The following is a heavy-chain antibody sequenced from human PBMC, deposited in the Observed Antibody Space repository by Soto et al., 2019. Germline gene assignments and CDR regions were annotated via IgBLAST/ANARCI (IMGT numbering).Heavy chain of an antibody. CDR3: ATAAPTTKAFDI. CDR2: FDPEDGET. CDR1: GYTLTELS. D-gene: IGHD1-26*01. Sequence: GASVKVSCKVSGYTLTELSMHWVRQAPGKGLEWMGGFDPEDGETIYAQKFQGRVTMTEDTSTDTAYMELSSLRSEDTAVYYCATAAPTTKAFDIWGQGTMVTVS. J-gene: IGHJ3*02. V-gene: IGHV1-24*01.